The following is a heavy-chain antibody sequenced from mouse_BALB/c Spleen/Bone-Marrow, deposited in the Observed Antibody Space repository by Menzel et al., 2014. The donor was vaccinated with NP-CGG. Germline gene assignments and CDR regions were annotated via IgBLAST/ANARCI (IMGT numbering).Heavy chain of an antibody. CDR2: ISYDRSN. Sequence: EVQRVESGPGLVKPSQSLSLTCPVTGYSITSGYYWYWMRQFPGNKLVWRGYISYDRSNNYNPSLKNRISIARDTSKNQFFLNLNSVTTEDTATYYCATYYRFDKGRLSVPYWGQRTLVTVSA. CDR3: ATYYRFDKGRLSVPY. D-gene: IGHD2-14*01. V-gene: IGHV3-6*02. CDR1: GYSITSGYY. J-gene: IGHJ3*01.